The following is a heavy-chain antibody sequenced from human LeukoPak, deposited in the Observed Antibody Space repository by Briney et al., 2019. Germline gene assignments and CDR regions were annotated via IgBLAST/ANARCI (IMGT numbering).Heavy chain of an antibody. CDR1: GYTFTSYY. Sequence: GASVKVSCKASGYTFTSYYMHWVRQAPGQGLEWMGWINPNSGGTNYAQKFQGWVTMTRDTSISTAYMELSRLRSDDTAVYYCARGGAVADQMGDPVDYWGQGTLVTVSS. V-gene: IGHV1-2*04. CDR2: INPNSGGT. J-gene: IGHJ4*02. D-gene: IGHD6-19*01. CDR3: ARGGAVADQMGDPVDY.